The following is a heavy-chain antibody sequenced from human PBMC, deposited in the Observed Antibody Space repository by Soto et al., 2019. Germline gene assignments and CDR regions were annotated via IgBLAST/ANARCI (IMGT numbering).Heavy chain of an antibody. CDR3: AKLSGGGLGELSLWLRDAFDI. J-gene: IGHJ3*02. CDR1: GFTFSSYG. V-gene: IGHV3-30*18. Sequence: LRLSCAASGFTFSSYGMHWVRQAPGKGLEWVAVISYDGSNKYYADSVKGRFTISRDNSKNTLYLQMNSLRAEDTAVYYCAKLSGGGLGELSLWLRDAFDIWGQGTMVTVSS. D-gene: IGHD3-16*02. CDR2: ISYDGSNK.